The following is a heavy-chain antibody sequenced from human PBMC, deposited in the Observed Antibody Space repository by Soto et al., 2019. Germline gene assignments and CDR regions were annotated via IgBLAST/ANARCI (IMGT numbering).Heavy chain of an antibody. J-gene: IGHJ2*01. CDR2: ISGSGGST. CDR3: AKRPTGWYFDL. Sequence: EVQLLESGGGLVQPGGSLRLSCAASGFTFTSYAMNWVRQAPGKGLEWVSVISGSGGSTYYADSVKGRFTISRDNSKNTLYLKMNSLRAEDPAVYYCAKRPTGWYFDLWGRVTLVTVSS. V-gene: IGHV3-23*01. CDR1: GFTFTSYA.